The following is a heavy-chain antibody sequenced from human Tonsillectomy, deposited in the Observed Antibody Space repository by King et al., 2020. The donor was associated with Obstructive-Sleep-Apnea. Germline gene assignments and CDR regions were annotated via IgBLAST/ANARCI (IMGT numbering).Heavy chain of an antibody. Sequence: TLKESGPTLVKPTQTLTLTCTFSGFSLSSSGVGVGWIRQPPGKALEWLSLIYWDDDKRYSPSLKSRVTITKDTSKNQVVLTITNMDPVDTATYYCAHSRFSSSLWGMDVWGQGTTVTVSS. CDR2: IYWDDDK. V-gene: IGHV2-5*02. D-gene: IGHD6-13*01. J-gene: IGHJ6*02. CDR1: GFSLSSSGVG. CDR3: AHSRFSSSLWGMDV.